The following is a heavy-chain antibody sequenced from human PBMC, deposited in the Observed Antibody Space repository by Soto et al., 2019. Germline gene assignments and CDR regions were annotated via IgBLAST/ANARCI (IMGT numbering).Heavy chain of an antibody. CDR3: AKDQWYCSSTSCPRPYYMDV. CDR1: GFTFSSYG. CDR2: ISYDGSNK. V-gene: IGHV3-30*18. D-gene: IGHD2-2*01. J-gene: IGHJ6*03. Sequence: GSLRLSCAASGFTFSSYGMHWVRQAPGKGLEWVAVISYDGSNKYYADSVKGRFTISRDNSKNTLYLQMNSLRAEDTAVYYCAKDQWYCSSTSCPRPYYMDVWGKGTTVTV.